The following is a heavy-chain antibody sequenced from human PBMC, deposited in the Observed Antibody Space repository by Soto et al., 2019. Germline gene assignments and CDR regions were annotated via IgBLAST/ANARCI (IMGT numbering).Heavy chain of an antibody. CDR2: IYSGGST. CDR1: GFTVSSNY. V-gene: IGHV3-53*01. Sequence: GGSLRLSCAASGFTVSSNYMSWVRQAPGKGLEWVSVIYSGGSTYYADSVKGRFTIYRDNSKNTLYLQMNSLRAEDTAVYYCARENSYGYGAGPFDIWGQGTMVTVSS. CDR3: ARENSYGYGAGPFDI. J-gene: IGHJ3*02. D-gene: IGHD5-18*01.